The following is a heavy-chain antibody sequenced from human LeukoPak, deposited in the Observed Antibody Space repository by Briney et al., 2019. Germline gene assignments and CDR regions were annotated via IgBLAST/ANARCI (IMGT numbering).Heavy chain of an antibody. CDR2: INHSGST. Sequence: SETLSLTCAVCGGSFSGYYWSWIRQPPGKGLEWIGEINHSGSTNYNPSLKSRVTISVDTSKNQFSLKLSSVTAADTAVYYCARLWSGYYYYGMDVWGQGTTVTVSS. CDR3: ARLWSGYYYYGMDV. J-gene: IGHJ6*02. D-gene: IGHD3-3*01. V-gene: IGHV4-34*01. CDR1: GGSFSGYY.